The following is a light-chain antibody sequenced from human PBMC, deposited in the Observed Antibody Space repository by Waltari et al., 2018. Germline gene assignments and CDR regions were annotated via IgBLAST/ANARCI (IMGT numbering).Light chain of an antibody. Sequence: QSALTQPAPLSGSPGQSIPIPCTGRSLDVGGAESASCYEAHPGQAPKVIIYDVNKRPSGVSDRFSGSKSGNTASLTISGLQAEDEATFYCSSQSTKNGVIFGGGTKVTVL. CDR3: SSQSTKNGVI. CDR1: SLDVGGAES. CDR2: DVN. J-gene: IGLJ2*01. V-gene: IGLV2-14*03.